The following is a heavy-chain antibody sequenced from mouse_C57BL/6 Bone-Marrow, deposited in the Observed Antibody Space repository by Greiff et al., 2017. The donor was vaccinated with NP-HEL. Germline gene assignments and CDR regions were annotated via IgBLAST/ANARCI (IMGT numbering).Heavy chain of an antibody. V-gene: IGHV8-8*01. CDR2: IWWDDDK. J-gene: IGHJ4*01. Sequence: QVTLKVSGPGILQPSQTLSLSCSFSGFSLSTFGMGVGWIRQPSGKGLVWLVHIWWDDDKYSNPALKSRLKISKDTSKNQAFIKIANVETADTTTYYCARIPTTVVAPYATDYWGQGTSVTVSS. CDR1: GFSLSTFGMG. D-gene: IGHD1-1*01. CDR3: ARIPTTVVAPYATDY.